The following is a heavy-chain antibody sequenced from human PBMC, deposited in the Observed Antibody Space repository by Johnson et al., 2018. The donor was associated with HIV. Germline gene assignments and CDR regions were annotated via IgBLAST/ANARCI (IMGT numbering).Heavy chain of an antibody. CDR2: MSYDGSNK. J-gene: IGHJ3*02. Sequence: QVQLVESGGGVVQPGRSLRLSCAASGFTFSSYAMHWVRQTPGKGLEWVAVMSYDGSNKYYADSVKGRFTISRDNSKNRLYLQMNSLRAEDTAVYYCARPRWGSSMMQGAFDIWGQGTMVTVSS. D-gene: IGHD2-2*01. CDR3: ARPRWGSSMMQGAFDI. CDR1: GFTFSSYA. V-gene: IGHV3-30*04.